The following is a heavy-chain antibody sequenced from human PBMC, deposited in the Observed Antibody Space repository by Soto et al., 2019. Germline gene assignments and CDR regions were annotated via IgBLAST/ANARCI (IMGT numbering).Heavy chain of an antibody. J-gene: IGHJ3*02. Sequence: QVQLRESGPGLVKPSQTLSLTCTVSGGSINNGDYYWSWIRQPPGKGLEWVGYMFYSGHTDYNPSLKSRLTMSMDTSKNQLSLKLNSVTAADTAVYYCAREMNWGSSASFDIWGQGAMVTVSS. CDR3: AREMNWGSSASFDI. D-gene: IGHD7-27*01. V-gene: IGHV4-30-4*01. CDR2: MFYSGHT. CDR1: GGSINNGDYY.